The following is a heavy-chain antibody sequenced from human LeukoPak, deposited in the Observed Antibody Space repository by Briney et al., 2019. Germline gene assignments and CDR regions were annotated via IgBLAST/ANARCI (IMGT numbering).Heavy chain of an antibody. CDR2: ISPSGGST. V-gene: IGHV1-46*01. CDR3: ARDGVAGTYYFDY. Sequence: ASVKVSCKASVYTFTSHYIHWVRHAPGQGLEWMGIISPSGGSTSYPQKFQGRVTMTRDTSTSTVYMELSSLRSEDTAVYFCARDGVAGTYYFDYWGQGTLVTVSS. D-gene: IGHD6-19*01. CDR1: VYTFTSHY. J-gene: IGHJ4*02.